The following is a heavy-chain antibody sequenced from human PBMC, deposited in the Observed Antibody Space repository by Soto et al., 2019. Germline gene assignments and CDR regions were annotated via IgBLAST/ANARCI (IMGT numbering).Heavy chain of an antibody. J-gene: IGHJ4*02. V-gene: IGHV1-18*01. CDR1: GYTFTSYG. D-gene: IGHD3-10*01. Sequence: QVQLVQSGAEVKKPGASVKVSCKASGYTFTSYGISWVRQAPGQGLEWMGWISAYNGTTNYAQKLQGRVAMTRATVTSAAYRGLRSLRSDDTAVESGAREYYDGAGGAYWGQGTLVTVSS. CDR3: AREYYDGAGGAY. CDR2: ISAYNGTT.